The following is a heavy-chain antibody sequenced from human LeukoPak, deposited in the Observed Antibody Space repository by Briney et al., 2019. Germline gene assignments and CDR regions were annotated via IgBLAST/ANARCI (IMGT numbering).Heavy chain of an antibody. Sequence: PSETLSLTCTVSGGSISSYYWSWIRQPPGKGLEWIGYIYYSGSTNYNPSLKSRVTMAVDTSKNQFSLKLGSVTAADTAVYYCAGYSGYDHVNIWGQGTLVTVSS. D-gene: IGHD5-12*01. J-gene: IGHJ4*02. CDR3: AGYSGYDHVNI. CDR2: IYYSGST. V-gene: IGHV4-59*12. CDR1: GGSISSYY.